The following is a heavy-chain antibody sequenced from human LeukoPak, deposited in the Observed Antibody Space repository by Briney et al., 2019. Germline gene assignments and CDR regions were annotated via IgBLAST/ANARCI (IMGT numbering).Heavy chain of an antibody. CDR1: GGTFSSYA. CDR3: ARQLPGTWDFDY. Sequence: GASVKVSCKASGGTFSSYAISWVRQAPGQGLEWMGGIIPIFGTANYAQKFQGRVMFTADESTSTAYMELSSLRSEDTAVYYCARQLPGTWDFDYWGQGTLVTVSS. J-gene: IGHJ4*02. D-gene: IGHD1-14*01. V-gene: IGHV1-69*13. CDR2: IIPIFGTA.